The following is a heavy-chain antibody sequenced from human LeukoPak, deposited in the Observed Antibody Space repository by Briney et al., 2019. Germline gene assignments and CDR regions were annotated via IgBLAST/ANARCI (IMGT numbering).Heavy chain of an antibody. CDR1: GFTFSSYW. J-gene: IGHJ3*02. D-gene: IGHD1-14*01. Sequence: GGSLRLSCAASGFTFSSYWMSWVRQAPGKGLEWVANIKRDGSDKYYVGSVEGRFTISRDNAKNSLYLQMNSLRAEDTAVYYCAREDRNRGAFDIWGQGTMVTASS. V-gene: IGHV3-7*03. CDR3: AREDRNRGAFDI. CDR2: IKRDGSDK.